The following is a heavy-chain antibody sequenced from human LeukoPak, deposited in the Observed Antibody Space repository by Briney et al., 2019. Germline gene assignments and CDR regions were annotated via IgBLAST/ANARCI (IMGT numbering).Heavy chain of an antibody. CDR2: VYPADSDA. J-gene: IGHJ2*01. D-gene: IGHD3/OR15-3a*01. V-gene: IGHV5-51*01. Sequence: GESLKISCRGSGYSFPNYWIGWVRQLPGKGLEYMGVVYPADSDATYSPSFQGQVTFSADKSTDTAYLQWSSLKASDTAMYYCARRGTWYFDLWGRGTLVTVSS. CDR1: GYSFPNYW. CDR3: ARRGTWYFDL.